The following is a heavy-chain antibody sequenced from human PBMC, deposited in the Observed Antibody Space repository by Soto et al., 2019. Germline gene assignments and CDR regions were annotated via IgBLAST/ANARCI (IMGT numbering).Heavy chain of an antibody. J-gene: IGHJ4*02. CDR3: ARGENWNRIDY. CDR2: INAGNGNT. CDR1: GYTFTSYA. Sequence: QVQLVQSGAEVKKPGASVKVSCKASGYTFTSYAMHWVRQAPGQRLEWMGWINAGNGNTKYSQKFQGRVTITRDTTARTAYMELSSLRSEDTAVYYCARGENWNRIDYWGQGTLVTVSS. V-gene: IGHV1-3*01. D-gene: IGHD1-1*01.